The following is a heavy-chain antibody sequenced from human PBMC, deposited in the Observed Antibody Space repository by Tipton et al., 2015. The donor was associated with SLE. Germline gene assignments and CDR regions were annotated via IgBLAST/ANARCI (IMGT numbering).Heavy chain of an antibody. CDR1: GGSFSGYH. J-gene: IGHJ4*02. Sequence: TLSLTCAVNGGSFSGYHCSWIRQPPGKGLEWIAEINHSGSTTYNPSLKSRISISVDTSKNQFSLNLSSVTAADTAVYYCARFPTYHFDLWGQGTLVTVSS. V-gene: IGHV4-34*09. CDR3: ARFPTYHFDL. CDR2: INHSGST. D-gene: IGHD2-2*01.